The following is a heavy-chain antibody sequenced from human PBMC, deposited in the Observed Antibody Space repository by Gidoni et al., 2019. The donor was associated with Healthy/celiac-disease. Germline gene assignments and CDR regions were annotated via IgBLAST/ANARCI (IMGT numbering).Heavy chain of an antibody. D-gene: IGHD2-15*01. V-gene: IGHV4-34*01. CDR3: ARKGTRDIAI. J-gene: IGHJ3*02. CDR1: GGSFSGYS. CDR2: INHSGST. Sequence: QVQLQQWGAGLLKPSETLSLTCAVYGGSFSGYSWSWIRQPPGKGLEWIGEINHSGSTNYNPCLKSRVTIAVDTSKNQFSLKLSSVTAADTAVYYCARKGTRDIAIWGQGTMVTVSS.